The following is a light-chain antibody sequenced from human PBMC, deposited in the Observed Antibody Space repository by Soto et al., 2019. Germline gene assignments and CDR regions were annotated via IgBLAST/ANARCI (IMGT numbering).Light chain of an antibody. CDR1: QSISKW. Sequence: DIEMTQSPSTLSASVGDRVVITCRASQSISKWLAWYQQKPGKAPKFLIYDASTLESGVPSRFSGSGSGTNFTLTVSGLQSEDFAPYYCQQLYSYPFGQGTRLEIK. CDR2: DAS. CDR3: QQLYSYP. J-gene: IGKJ5*01. V-gene: IGKV1-5*01.